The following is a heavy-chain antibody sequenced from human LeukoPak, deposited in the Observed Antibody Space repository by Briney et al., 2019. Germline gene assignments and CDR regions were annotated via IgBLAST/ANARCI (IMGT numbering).Heavy chain of an antibody. V-gene: IGHV4-30-4*01. CDR2: ISYSGGT. CDR1: SGSMTSSDHY. J-gene: IGHJ4*02. CDR3: ARVGYYDGSGSYYFDY. D-gene: IGHD3-10*01. Sequence: SQTLSLTCTVPSGSMTSSDHYWGWIRQPPGKGLEWIGYISYSGGTYYNPSLKSRVTISADTSKNQFSLSLRSVTVADTAVYYCARVGYYDGSGSYYFDYWGQGTLVTVS.